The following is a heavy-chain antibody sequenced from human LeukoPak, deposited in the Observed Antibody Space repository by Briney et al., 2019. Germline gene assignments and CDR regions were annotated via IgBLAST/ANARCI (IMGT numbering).Heavy chain of an antibody. Sequence: SQTLSLTCTVSGGSITSGGYYWSWIRQHPGKGLEWIANIYYSGSTYNNPSLKSRVTISVDTSKNQFSLKLSSVTAADTAVYYCARGALKSYYYYGMDVWGQGTTVTVSS. CDR2: IYYSGST. J-gene: IGHJ6*02. V-gene: IGHV4-31*03. CDR3: ARGALKSYYYYGMDV. CDR1: GGSITSGGYY.